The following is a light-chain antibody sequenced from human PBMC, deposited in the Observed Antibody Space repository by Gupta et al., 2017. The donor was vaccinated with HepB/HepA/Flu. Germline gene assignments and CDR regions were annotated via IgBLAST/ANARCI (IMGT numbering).Light chain of an antibody. CDR3: SSYKATNTGV. Sequence: SSLPHPASVSGSLGQSLTISCTGSSYDVGAYDFVSCYQQQPGKAPKLLIYDVSSRPSGVDERFSGSKTGNTAALTISGLQDEEEADYYCSSYKATNTGVFGGGTKVTVL. J-gene: IGLJ3*02. CDR2: DVS. V-gene: IGLV2-14*03. CDR1: SYDVGAYDF.